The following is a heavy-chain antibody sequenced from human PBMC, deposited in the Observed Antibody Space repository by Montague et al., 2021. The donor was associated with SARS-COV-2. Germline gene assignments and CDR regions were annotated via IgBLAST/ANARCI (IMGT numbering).Heavy chain of an antibody. CDR3: AKAVRDKGEGCRQCDS. V-gene: IGHV3-23*01. CDR2: ISATGGTT. D-gene: IGHD2-15*01. CDR1: GFTFSDYA. J-gene: IGHJ4*02. Sequence: SLRLSCAASGFTFSDYALSWVRQAPGKGLNWVSVISATGGTTYYADSVKGRFTISRDNSENVLYLHMNSLRADDTPVYYCAKAVRDKGEGCRQCDSWGQGTMVTVSS.